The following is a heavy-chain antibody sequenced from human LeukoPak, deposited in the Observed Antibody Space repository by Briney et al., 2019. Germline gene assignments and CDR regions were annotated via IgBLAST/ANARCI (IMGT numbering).Heavy chain of an antibody. Sequence: GGSLRLSCAASGFTFSSYAMSWVRQAPGKGLEWVSAISGSGGSTYYADSVKGRFTISRDNSKNTLYLQMNSLRAEDTAVYYCAKNVAVAGTSNWFDPWGQGTQVTVSS. CDR3: AKNVAVAGTSNWFDP. J-gene: IGHJ5*02. V-gene: IGHV3-23*01. D-gene: IGHD6-19*01. CDR1: GFTFSSYA. CDR2: ISGSGGST.